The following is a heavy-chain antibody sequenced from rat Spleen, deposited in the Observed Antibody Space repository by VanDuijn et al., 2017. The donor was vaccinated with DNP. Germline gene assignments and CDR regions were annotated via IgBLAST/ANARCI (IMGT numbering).Heavy chain of an antibody. CDR2: ISYSGST. CDR1: GYSITSNY. V-gene: IGHV3-1*01. CDR3: ARYYSGDAMDA. Sequence: EVQLQESGPGLVKPSQSLSLTCSVTGYSITSNYWGWIRKFPENKLEWIGHISYSGSTSYNPSLKSRISITRDTSKNQFFLQLNSVTTEDTATYYCARYYSGDAMDAWGQGTSVTVSS. D-gene: IGHD1-1*01. J-gene: IGHJ4*01.